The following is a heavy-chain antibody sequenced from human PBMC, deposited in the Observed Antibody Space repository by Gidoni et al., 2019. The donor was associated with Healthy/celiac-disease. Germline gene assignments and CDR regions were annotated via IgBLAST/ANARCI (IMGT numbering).Heavy chain of an antibody. D-gene: IGHD6-13*01. CDR1: GGSISSGGYS. CDR2: IYHSGST. CDR3: ARASIAAAGTAWFDP. J-gene: IGHJ5*02. Sequence: QLQLQESGSGPVKPSQTLSLTCAVSGGSISSGGYSWSWIRQPPGKGLEWIGYIYHSGSTYYNPSLKSRVTISVDRSKNQFSLKLSSVTAADTAVYYCARASIAAAGTAWFDPWGQGTLVTVSS. V-gene: IGHV4-30-2*01.